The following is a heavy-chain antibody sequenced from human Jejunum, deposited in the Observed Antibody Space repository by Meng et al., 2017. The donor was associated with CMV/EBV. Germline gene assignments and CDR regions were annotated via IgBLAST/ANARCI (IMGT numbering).Heavy chain of an antibody. Sequence: CAASGFPFSSYSMNWVRQAPGKGLEWVSTISSSGTYIYYADLVKGRFTISRDDAKNSLYLQMDTLGAEDTAVYYCARNVGQLSLDHWGQGSLVTVSS. V-gene: IGHV3-21*01. CDR2: ISSSGTYI. J-gene: IGHJ4*02. CDR1: GFPFSSYS. CDR3: ARNVGQLSLDH. D-gene: IGHD2-2*01.